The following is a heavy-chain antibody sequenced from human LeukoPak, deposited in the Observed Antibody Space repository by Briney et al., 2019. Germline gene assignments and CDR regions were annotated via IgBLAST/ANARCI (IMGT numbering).Heavy chain of an antibody. V-gene: IGHV3-66*04. D-gene: IGHD5-18*01. J-gene: IGHJ4*02. CDR3: AKPLDVTTPMDGFDY. CDR2: IYSGGST. Sequence: GGSLRLSCAAPGFTVSSNYMSWVRQAPGKGLEWVSVIYSGGSTYYADSVKGRFTISRDNSKNTLYLQMNSLRAEDTAVYYCAKPLDVTTPMDGFDYWGQGTLVTVSS. CDR1: GFTVSSNY.